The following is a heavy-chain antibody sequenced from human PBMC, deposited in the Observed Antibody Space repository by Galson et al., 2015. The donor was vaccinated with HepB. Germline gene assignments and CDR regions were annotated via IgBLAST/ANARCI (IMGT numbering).Heavy chain of an antibody. CDR2: IYWDDDK. CDR3: AHRQLDDYSDAFDI. CDR1: GFSLSTSGVG. V-gene: IGHV2-5*02. D-gene: IGHD2-15*01. J-gene: IGHJ3*02. Sequence: PALVKPTQTLTLTCTFSGFSLSTSGVGVGWIRQPPGKALEWLALIYWDDDKRYSPSLKSRLTITKDTSKSQVVLTMTNMDPVDTATYYCAHRQLDDYSDAFDIWGQGTMVTVSS.